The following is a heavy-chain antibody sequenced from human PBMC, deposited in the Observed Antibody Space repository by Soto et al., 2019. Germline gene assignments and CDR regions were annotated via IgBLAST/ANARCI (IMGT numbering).Heavy chain of an antibody. CDR3: ARDVSPVTSSLYFDAVDI. V-gene: IGHV3-7*04. CDR2: IRKDGSKT. J-gene: IGHJ3*02. D-gene: IGHD6-13*01. CDR1: GFTFSSDW. Sequence: EVRLVESGGGLVQPGGSLRLSCAASGFTFSSDWMTWVRQAPGKGLEWVANIRKDGSKTSYLDSVRGRFTISRDNAQSSLYLQMDSLRAEDTALYYWARDVSPVTSSLYFDAVDIWGQGTMVTVSS.